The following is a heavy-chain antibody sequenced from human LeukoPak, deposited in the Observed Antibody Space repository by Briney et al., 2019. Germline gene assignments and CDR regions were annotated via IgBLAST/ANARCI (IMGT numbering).Heavy chain of an antibody. CDR2: INPNSGGT. CDR3: ARETTKWLVLYTLHY. V-gene: IGHV1-2*02. J-gene: IGHJ4*02. D-gene: IGHD6-19*01. Sequence: ASVKVSCKASGYTFTGYYMHWVRQAPGQGLEWMGWINPNSGGTNYAQKFQGRVTMTRDTSISTAYMELSRLRSDDTAVYYCARETTKWLVLYTLHYWGQGTLVTVSS. CDR1: GYTFTGYY.